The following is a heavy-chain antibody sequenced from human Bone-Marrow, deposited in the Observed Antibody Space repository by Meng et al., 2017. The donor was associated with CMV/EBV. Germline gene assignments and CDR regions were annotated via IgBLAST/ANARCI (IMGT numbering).Heavy chain of an antibody. V-gene: IGHV4-4*02. CDR3: ARRTSRGTMIVVVTPFDY. Sequence: IRNSKWWRWVRQPPGKGLEWIGEIYHSGSTNYNPSLKSRVTISVDKSKNQFSLKLSSVTAADTAVYYCARRTSRGTMIVVVTPFDYWGQGTLVTVSS. CDR2: IYHSGST. D-gene: IGHD3-22*01. J-gene: IGHJ4*01. CDR1: IRNSKW.